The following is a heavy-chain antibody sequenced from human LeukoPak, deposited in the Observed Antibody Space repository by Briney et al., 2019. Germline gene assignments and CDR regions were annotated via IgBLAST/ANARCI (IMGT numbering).Heavy chain of an antibody. CDR1: GGSINSSSYY. V-gene: IGHV4-39*01. D-gene: IGHD6-19*01. CDR3: ARHRWLGVCGWY. CDR2: IYYSGST. Sequence: PSETLSLPHTVSGGSINSSSYYWGWIRQPPGKGLEWIGSIYYSGSTYYNPSLKSRVTISVDTSKNQFSLELRSVTAADTAVYSCARHRWLGVCGWYWGQGTLVTVSS. J-gene: IGHJ4*02.